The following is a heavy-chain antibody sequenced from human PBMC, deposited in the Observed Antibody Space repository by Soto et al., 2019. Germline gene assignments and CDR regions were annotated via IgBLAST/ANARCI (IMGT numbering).Heavy chain of an antibody. CDR1: GFTFSDYA. CDR2: ISAGGST. CDR3: ANVPIWCSSTSCYTEGFDY. Sequence: EVQLLDSGGGLVQPGGSLRLSCTASGFTFSDYAMSWVRQPPGKGLEWVSFISAGGSTYYADSVKGRFTVSRANSKNTLYLQMNSLRAEDTAVYYCANVPIWCSSTSCYTEGFDYWGQGTLVTVSS. V-gene: IGHV3-23*01. J-gene: IGHJ4*02. D-gene: IGHD2-2*02.